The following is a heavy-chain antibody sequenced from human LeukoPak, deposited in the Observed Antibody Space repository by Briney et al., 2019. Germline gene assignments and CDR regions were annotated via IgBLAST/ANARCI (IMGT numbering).Heavy chain of an antibody. V-gene: IGHV4-4*07. CDR2: IYTSGST. J-gene: IGHJ6*03. CDR3: ARGLACSSTSCAGYYMDV. Sequence: PSETLSLTCTVSGASISSHYWTWIRQPAGKGLEWIGRIYTSGSTNYNPSLKSRVTISVDTSKNQFSLKLSSVTAADTAVYYCARGLACSSTSCAGYYMDVWGKGTTVTVSS. D-gene: IGHD2-2*01. CDR1: GASISSHY.